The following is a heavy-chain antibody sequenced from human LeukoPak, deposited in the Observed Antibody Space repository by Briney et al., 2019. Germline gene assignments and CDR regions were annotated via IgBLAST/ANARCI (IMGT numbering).Heavy chain of an antibody. CDR2: INHNGNVN. Sequence: GGSLRLSCAASGFTASSNYMSWVRQAPGKGLGWVASINHNGNVNYYVDSVKGRFTISRDNAKNSLYLQMSNLRAEDTAVYFCARGGGLDVWGQGATVTVSS. J-gene: IGHJ6*02. D-gene: IGHD3-16*01. CDR1: GFTASSNY. V-gene: IGHV3-7*03. CDR3: ARGGGLDV.